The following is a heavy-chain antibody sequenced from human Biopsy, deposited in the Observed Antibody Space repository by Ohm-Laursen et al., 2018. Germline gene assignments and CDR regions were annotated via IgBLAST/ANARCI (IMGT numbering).Heavy chain of an antibody. CDR1: GGTFSNYG. V-gene: IGHV1-69*06. D-gene: IGHD3-9*01. J-gene: IGHJ1*01. CDR2: NIPILGTG. CDR3: ATKLTGYFHH. Sequence: VSSVKFSCKAPGGTFSNYGVNWVRQAPGQGLEWLGGNIPILGTGNYAQKFQDRVTVAADTSTSTATMELRSLRSDDTAVYYCATKLTGYFHHWGQGTLVIVSS.